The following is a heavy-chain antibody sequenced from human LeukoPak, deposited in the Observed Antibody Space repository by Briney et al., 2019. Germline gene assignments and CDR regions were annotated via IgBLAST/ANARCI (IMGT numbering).Heavy chain of an antibody. Sequence: GGSLRLSCAASGFTFSSYEMNWVRQAPGKGLEWVSYISSSGSTIYYADSVKGRLTISRDNAKNSLYLQMNSLRAEDTAVYYCAHCSGGSCYFSGMDVWGQGTTVTVSS. CDR3: AHCSGGSCYFSGMDV. J-gene: IGHJ6*02. D-gene: IGHD2-15*01. CDR1: GFTFSSYE. V-gene: IGHV3-48*03. CDR2: ISSSGSTI.